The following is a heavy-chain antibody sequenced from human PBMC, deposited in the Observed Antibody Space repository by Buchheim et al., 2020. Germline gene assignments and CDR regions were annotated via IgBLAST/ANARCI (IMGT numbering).Heavy chain of an antibody. CDR2: IYYSGST. CDR3: ASTMIVVARDFYFDY. D-gene: IGHD3-22*01. CDR1: GGSISSYY. V-gene: IGHV4-59*01. J-gene: IGHJ4*02. Sequence: QVQLQESGPGLVKPSETLSLTCTVSGGSISSYYWSWIRQPPGKGLEWIGYIYYSGSTNYNPSLKSRVTISVDTSKNQFSLKLSSVTAADTAVYYCASTMIVVARDFYFDYWGQRTL.